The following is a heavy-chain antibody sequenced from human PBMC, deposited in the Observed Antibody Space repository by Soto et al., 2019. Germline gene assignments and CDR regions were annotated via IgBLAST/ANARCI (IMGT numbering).Heavy chain of an antibody. CDR3: AKDRSSGSPYYGMDF. CDR2: ISYYGTNE. J-gene: IGHJ6*02. CDR1: GFTFSGYG. D-gene: IGHD3-10*01. Sequence: PGGSLRLSCEASGFTFSGYGMHWVRQAPGKGLEWVAVISYYGTNEYYEDSVKGRFTISRDNSKNTLYLQMNSLRIEDTAVYFCAKDRSSGSPYYGMDFWGQGTMVTVSS. V-gene: IGHV3-30*18.